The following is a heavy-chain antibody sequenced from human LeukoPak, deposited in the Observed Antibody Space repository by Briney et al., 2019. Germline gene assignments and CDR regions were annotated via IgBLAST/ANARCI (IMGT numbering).Heavy chain of an antibody. V-gene: IGHV4-4*07. CDR2: IYTSGST. CDR3: ARDSAYYGSGSYYNGNGVYYMDV. CDR1: GVSISSYY. J-gene: IGHJ6*03. D-gene: IGHD3-10*01. Sequence: SETLSLTCTVSGVSISSYYWSWIRQPAGKGLEWIGRIYTSGSTNHNPSLKSRVTMSVDKPKNQLSLKLSSVTAADTAVYYCARDSAYYGSGSYYNGNGVYYMDVWGKGTTVTISS.